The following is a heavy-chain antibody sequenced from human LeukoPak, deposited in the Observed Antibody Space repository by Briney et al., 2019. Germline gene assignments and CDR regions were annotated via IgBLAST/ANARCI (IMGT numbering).Heavy chain of an antibody. CDR3: ARVPNYYDSSGYYGD. J-gene: IGHJ4*02. CDR1: GYTFTSYG. V-gene: IGHV1-18*01. CDR2: ISAYNGNT. Sequence: ASVKVSCKASGYTFTSYGISWVRQAPGQGLEWMGWISAYNGNTNYARKLQGRVTMTTDTSTSPAYMELRSLRSDDTAVYYCARVPNYYDSSGYYGDWGQGTLVTVSS. D-gene: IGHD3-22*01.